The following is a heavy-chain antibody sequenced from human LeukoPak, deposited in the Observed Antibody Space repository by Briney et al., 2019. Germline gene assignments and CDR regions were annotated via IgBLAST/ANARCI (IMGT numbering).Heavy chain of an antibody. CDR2: IKQDGSEE. D-gene: IGHD5-24*01. CDR3: ARDRGFPYKLAFDV. V-gene: IGHV3-7*05. CDR1: GFTFSNFL. J-gene: IGHJ3*01. Sequence: GGSLRLSCAASGFTFSNFLMRWVRQDPGKGLEWVANIKQDGSEEYYVDSVKGRFTISRDSAKTSLYLQMNSLRAEDTAVYYCARDRGFPYKLAFDVWGQGTMVTVSS.